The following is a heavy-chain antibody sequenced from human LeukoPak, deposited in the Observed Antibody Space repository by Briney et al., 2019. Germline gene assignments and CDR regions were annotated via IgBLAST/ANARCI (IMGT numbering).Heavy chain of an antibody. D-gene: IGHD3-10*01. V-gene: IGHV1-18*01. CDR1: GYTFSNYG. Sequence: ASVKVSCKASGYTFSNYGINWVRQAPGQGLEWMGWVNPYNGNTDYAQRVQGRVAMTTDTSTSTAYMELRSLRSDDTAVFYCARGLLLRFGNYALDVWGQGTAVTVSS. CDR3: ARGLLLRFGNYALDV. J-gene: IGHJ6*02. CDR2: VNPYNGNT.